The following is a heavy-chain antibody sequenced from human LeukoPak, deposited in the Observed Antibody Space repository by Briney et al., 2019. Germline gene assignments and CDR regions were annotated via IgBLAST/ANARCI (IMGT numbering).Heavy chain of an antibody. J-gene: IGHJ4*02. V-gene: IGHV1-2*02. CDR3: AFGSGSYSRFGY. D-gene: IGHD3-10*01. CDR2: INPNSGGT. CDR1: GYTFTGYY. Sequence: ASVKVSCKASGYTFTGYYMHWVRQAPGQGLEWMGWINPNSGGTNYAQKFQGRVTMTTDTSTSTAYMELRSLRSDDTAVYYCAFGSGSYSRFGYWGQGTLVTVSS.